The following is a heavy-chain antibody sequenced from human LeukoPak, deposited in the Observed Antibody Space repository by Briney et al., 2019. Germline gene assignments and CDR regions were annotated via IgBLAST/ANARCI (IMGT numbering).Heavy chain of an antibody. CDR3: AKGHNWNYRFGYYGLDV. CDR1: GFTFSSYA. V-gene: IGHV3-23*01. Sequence: PGGSLRLSCAASGFTFSSYAMSWVRQAPGKGLEWVSGITASGGGTHYTDSVKGRFTISRDNSKNTLYLQVNSLRDEDTAEYYCAKGHNWNYRFGYYGLDVWGQGTTVTVSS. CDR2: ITASGGGT. D-gene: IGHD1-7*01. J-gene: IGHJ6*02.